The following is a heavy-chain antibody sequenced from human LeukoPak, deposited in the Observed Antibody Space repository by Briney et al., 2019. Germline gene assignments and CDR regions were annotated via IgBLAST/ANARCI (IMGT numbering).Heavy chain of an antibody. J-gene: IGHJ4*02. CDR2: IIPIFGTA. CDR3: ARAHYSGYDYSDY. V-gene: IGHV1-69*05. Sequence: SVKVSCKASGGTFSSYAISWVRQAPGQGLEWMGRIIPIFGTANYAQKFQGRVTITTDESTSTAYMELSSLRSEDTAAYYCARAHYSGYDYSDYWGQGTLVTVSS. D-gene: IGHD5-12*01. CDR1: GGTFSSYA.